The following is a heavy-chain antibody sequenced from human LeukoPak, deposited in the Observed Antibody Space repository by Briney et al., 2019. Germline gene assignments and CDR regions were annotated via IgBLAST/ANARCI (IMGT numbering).Heavy chain of an antibody. V-gene: IGHV1-46*01. CDR3: ARIREGYNDAYDI. CDR1: GYTFTNYY. Sequence: ASVTVSCKASGYTFTNYYIHWVRQAPGQGLEWMGLINPGGANTNYAQNLQGRVTMTRDTSTSTVYMELSSLRSEDTAIYYCARIREGYNDAYDIWGQGTVVTVPS. J-gene: IGHJ3*02. D-gene: IGHD5-24*01. CDR2: INPGGANT.